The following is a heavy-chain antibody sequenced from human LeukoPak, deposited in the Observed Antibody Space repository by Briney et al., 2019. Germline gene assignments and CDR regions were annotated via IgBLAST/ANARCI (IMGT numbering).Heavy chain of an antibody. D-gene: IGHD1-26*01. CDR2: INPNSGGT. CDR3: ARGYEPLRVNYFDY. Sequence: GASVKVSCKASGYTFTGYYMHWVRQAPGQGLEWMGWINPNSGGTNYAQKFQGRVTMTRDTSISTAYMELSRLRSGDTAVYYCARGYEPLRVNYFDYWGQGTLVTVSS. V-gene: IGHV1-2*02. J-gene: IGHJ4*02. CDR1: GYTFTGYY.